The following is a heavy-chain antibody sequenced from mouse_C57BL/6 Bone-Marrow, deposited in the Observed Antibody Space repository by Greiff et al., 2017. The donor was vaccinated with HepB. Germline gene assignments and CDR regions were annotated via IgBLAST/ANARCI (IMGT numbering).Heavy chain of an antibody. Sequence: DVMLVESGGGLVQPKGSLKLSCAASGFSFNTYAMNWVRQAPGKGLEWVARIRSKSNNYATYYADSVKDRFTISRDDSESMLYLQMNNLKTEDTAMYYCVRQDGYYGAMDYWGQGTSVTVSS. D-gene: IGHD2-3*01. CDR3: VRQDGYYGAMDY. CDR1: GFSFNTYA. CDR2: IRSKSNNYAT. J-gene: IGHJ4*01. V-gene: IGHV10-1*01.